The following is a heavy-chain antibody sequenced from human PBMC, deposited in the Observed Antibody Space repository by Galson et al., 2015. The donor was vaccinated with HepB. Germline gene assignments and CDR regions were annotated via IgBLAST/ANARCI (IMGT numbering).Heavy chain of an antibody. CDR2: ISSSGSYT. D-gene: IGHD6-19*01. V-gene: IGHV3-11*06. CDR1: GFTFGDSY. J-gene: IGHJ4*02. Sequence: SLRLSCAGSGFTFGDSYMTWIRQAPGKGLQWVPFISSSGSYTNYADFAKGRFTISRDNAKNSLFLQMNSLRAEDTAVYFCARGYNSGLHYWGPGTLVTVSS. CDR3: ARGYNSGLHY.